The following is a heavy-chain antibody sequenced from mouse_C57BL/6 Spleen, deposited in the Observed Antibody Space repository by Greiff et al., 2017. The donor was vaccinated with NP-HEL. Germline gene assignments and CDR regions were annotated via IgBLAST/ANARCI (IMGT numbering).Heavy chain of an antibody. V-gene: IGHV1-76*01. D-gene: IGHD4-1*01. Sequence: QVQLQQSGAELVRPGASVKLSCKASGYTFTDYYINWVKQRPGQGLEWIARIYPGSGNTYYNEKFKGKATLTAEKSSSTAYMQLSSLTSEDSAVYFCARTANWYYFDYWGQGTTLTVSS. J-gene: IGHJ2*01. CDR2: IYPGSGNT. CDR1: GYTFTDYY. CDR3: ARTANWYYFDY.